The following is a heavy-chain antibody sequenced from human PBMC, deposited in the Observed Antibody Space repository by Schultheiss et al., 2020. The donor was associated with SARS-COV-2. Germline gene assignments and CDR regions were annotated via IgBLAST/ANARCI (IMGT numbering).Heavy chain of an antibody. V-gene: IGHV4-31*03. CDR2: IYCSGST. CDR3: ARDRSGSSLFDS. D-gene: IGHD1-26*01. CDR1: NGSISSVGSF. J-gene: IGHJ4*02. Sequence: SETLSLTCTVSNGSISSVGSFWSWIRQRPGKGLEWIGYIYCSGSTYYNPSLLSRVVISIDTSENQFSLRLSSVTAADTAVYYCARDRSGSSLFDSWGQGTLVTVSS.